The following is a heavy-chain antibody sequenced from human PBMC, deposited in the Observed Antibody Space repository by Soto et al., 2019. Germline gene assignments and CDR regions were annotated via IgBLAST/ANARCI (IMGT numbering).Heavy chain of an antibody. Sequence: QVQLVQSGAEVKKPGSKMKVSCKASRGTFSNYPISWVRQAPGQGLEWMGGIIPIFGTVNYAQKFQGRVTITADESTSTAYMELSSLRSEDTSVYYCARGNHRWLQLWYFDLWGRGTLVTVSS. CDR3: ARGNHRWLQLWYFDL. V-gene: IGHV1-69*12. CDR2: IIPIFGTV. CDR1: RGTFSNYP. D-gene: IGHD5-12*01. J-gene: IGHJ2*01.